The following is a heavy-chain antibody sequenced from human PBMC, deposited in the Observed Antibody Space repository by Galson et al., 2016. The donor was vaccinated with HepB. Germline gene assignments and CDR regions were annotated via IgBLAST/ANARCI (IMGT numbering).Heavy chain of an antibody. CDR1: GFTSSSYW. CDR3: HVWFGESRYGVDV. Sequence: SLRLSCAASGFTSSSYWMHWARQAPGKGLVWVSRISSDGSKTTYADSVKGRFTISRDNAKNTLSLQMNSLRVEDTAVYYCHVWFGESRYGVDVWGRGTLVTVSS. D-gene: IGHD3-10*01. CDR2: ISSDGSKT. J-gene: IGHJ4*02. V-gene: IGHV3-74*01.